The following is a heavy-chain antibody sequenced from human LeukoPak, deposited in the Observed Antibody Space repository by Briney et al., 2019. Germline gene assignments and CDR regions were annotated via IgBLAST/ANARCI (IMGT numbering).Heavy chain of an antibody. Sequence: SETLSLTCTVSGGSISSFYWSWIRLPPGKGLEFIGYIYYSGSPNYNPSLKSRVTISVDTSKNQFSLKLSSVTAADTAVYYCARLGHCSSTSCYGLDYWGQGTLVTVSS. CDR3: ARLGHCSSTSCYGLDY. D-gene: IGHD2-2*01. CDR1: GGSISSFY. J-gene: IGHJ4*02. V-gene: IGHV4-59*01. CDR2: IYYSGSP.